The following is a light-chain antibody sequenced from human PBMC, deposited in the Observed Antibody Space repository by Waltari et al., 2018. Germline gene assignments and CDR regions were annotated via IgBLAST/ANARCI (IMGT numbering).Light chain of an antibody. Sequence: DIVMTQSPDSLPVSLGETATINCKSSQSILYSSNNQNYLAWYQQKAGQPPKLLIHWASIREFGVPDRFSGSGSGTDFNLTISGLQAEDVAIYHCQRYYSLPHTIGQGTKLEI. CDR2: WAS. CDR1: QSILYSSNNQNY. CDR3: QRYYSLPHT. J-gene: IGKJ2*01. V-gene: IGKV4-1*01.